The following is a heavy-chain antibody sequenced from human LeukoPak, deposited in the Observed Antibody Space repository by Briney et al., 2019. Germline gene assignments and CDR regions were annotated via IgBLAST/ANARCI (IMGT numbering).Heavy chain of an antibody. CDR3: ASGSSGWDYYYYMDV. CDR1: GGTFSSYA. D-gene: IGHD6-19*01. V-gene: IGHV1-69*06. J-gene: IGHJ6*03. CDR2: IIPIFGTA. Sequence: SVKVSCKASGGTFSSYAISWVRQAPGQGLEWMGGIIPIFGTANYAQKFQGRVTITADKSTSTAYMELSSLRSEDTAVYYCASGSSGWDYYYYMDVWGKGTTVTISS.